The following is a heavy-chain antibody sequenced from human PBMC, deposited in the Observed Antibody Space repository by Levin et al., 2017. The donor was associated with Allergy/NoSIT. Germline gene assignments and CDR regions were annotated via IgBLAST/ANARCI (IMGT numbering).Heavy chain of an antibody. CDR3: TRRDRGDDGVIKDY. CDR2: IRSKANSYAT. J-gene: IGHJ4*02. D-gene: IGHD3-10*01. V-gene: IGHV3-73*01. Sequence: GGSLRLSCAASGFTFSGSAMHWVRQASGKGLEWVGRIRSKANSYATAYAASVKGRFTISRDDSKNTAYLQMNSLKTEDTAVYYCTRRDRGDDGVIKDYWGQGTLVTVSS. CDR1: GFTFSGSA.